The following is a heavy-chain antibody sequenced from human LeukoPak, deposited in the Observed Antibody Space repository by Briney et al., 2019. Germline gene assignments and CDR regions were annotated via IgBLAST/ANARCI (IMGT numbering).Heavy chain of an antibody. V-gene: IGHV3-21*01. CDR1: GFTFSSYS. CDR2: ISSSSSYI. D-gene: IGHD1-26*01. Sequence: GGALRLSCAASGFTFSSYSMNWVRQAPAKGLEWVASISSSSSYIYYADSVKGRFTISRDNAKNSLYLQMNSLRAEATAVYYCARVGGSYAYMAVWGKATTVT. CDR3: ARVGGSYAYMAV. J-gene: IGHJ6*03.